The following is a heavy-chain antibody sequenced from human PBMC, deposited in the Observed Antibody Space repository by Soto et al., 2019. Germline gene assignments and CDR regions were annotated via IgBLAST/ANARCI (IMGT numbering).Heavy chain of an antibody. CDR2: ISGGSGDST. J-gene: IGHJ4*02. CDR3: AKNQPSWATRAAFDY. Sequence: PGESLKISCNGSGFTFSNYAMNWVRQAPWKGLEWVSGISGGSGDSTFYADSVKGRFTISRDNSKNTLHLQMNSLRTEDTAVYYCAKNQPSWATRAAFDYWGQGTLVTSPQ. V-gene: IGHV3-23*01. D-gene: IGHD2-2*01. CDR1: GFTFSNYA.